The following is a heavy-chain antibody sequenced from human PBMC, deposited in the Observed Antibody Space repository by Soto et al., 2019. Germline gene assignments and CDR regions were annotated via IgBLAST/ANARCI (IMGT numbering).Heavy chain of an antibody. CDR1: GGSFSGYY. CDR3: ARNGIAAAGTSRAGEVSSYYFDY. Sequence: QVQLQQWGAGLLKPSETLSLTCAVYGGSFSGYYWSWIRQPPGKGLEWIGEINHSGSTNYNPSLKSRVTISVDTSKNQFSLKRSSVTAADTAVYYCARNGIAAAGTSRAGEVSSYYFDYWGQGTLVTVSS. CDR2: INHSGST. V-gene: IGHV4-34*01. D-gene: IGHD6-13*01. J-gene: IGHJ4*02.